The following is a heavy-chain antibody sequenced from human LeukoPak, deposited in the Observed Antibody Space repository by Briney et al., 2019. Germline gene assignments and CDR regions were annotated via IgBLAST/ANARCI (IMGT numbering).Heavy chain of an antibody. CDR3: AKGSKAVLFTRDHYMDV. V-gene: IGHV3-23*01. CDR2: ILGLGGASRT. CDR1: GFSFSTDG. Sequence: PGGSLRLSCSASGFSFSTDGMSWVRQAPGKGLEWVSGILGLGGASRTYYADSVKGRFTISRDNSKNTLYLQMNSLRAEDTAVYFCAKGSKAVLFTRDHYMDVWGKGTTVTISS. D-gene: IGHD6-19*01. J-gene: IGHJ6*03.